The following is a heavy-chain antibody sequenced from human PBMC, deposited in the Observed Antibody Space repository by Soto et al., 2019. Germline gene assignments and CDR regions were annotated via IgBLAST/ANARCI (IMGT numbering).Heavy chain of an antibody. D-gene: IGHD3-22*01. J-gene: IGHJ4*02. Sequence: PSETLSLTCQVSGASVGGLYWCWIRQPPGTGLGWIGFVDYTGSTTTNPFLKSQVTISIDTSNNQFSLRLRSVTAADTAVYFCARRNYFESSGYNLFDYWGQGILVTVSS. CDR1: GASVGGLY. CDR2: VDYTGST. CDR3: ARRNYFESSGYNLFDY. V-gene: IGHV4-59*02.